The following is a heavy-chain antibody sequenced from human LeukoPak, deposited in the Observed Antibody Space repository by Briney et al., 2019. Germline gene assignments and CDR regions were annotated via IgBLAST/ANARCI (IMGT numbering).Heavy chain of an antibody. Sequence: GGSLRLSCVASGFSTYSNHMSWVRQPPGKGLEWVSVVYSGGSTNHAESVRGRFIVSRDLSRNTIYLQMNDLRPEDTAVYYCARDLGWDNITSFHFWGQGVLVTVSS. CDR3: ARDLGWDNITSFHF. V-gene: IGHV3-66*02. CDR2: VYSGGST. D-gene: IGHD1-26*01. CDR1: GFSTYSNH. J-gene: IGHJ4*02.